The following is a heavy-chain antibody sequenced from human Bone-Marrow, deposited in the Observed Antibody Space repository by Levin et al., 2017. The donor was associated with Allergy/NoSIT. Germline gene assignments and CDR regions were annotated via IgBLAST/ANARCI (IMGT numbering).Heavy chain of an antibody. CDR1: GFTFNSYG. V-gene: IGHV3-30*18. D-gene: IGHD2-21*02. CDR3: AKDQEEVVTAVFTFYYYYGVDV. J-gene: IGHJ6*02. Sequence: GESLKISCAASGFTFNSYGMYWVRQAPGKGLEWVALISYDGSNKYYADSVKGRFTISRDNSKNTLYLQMSSLRAEDTAVYYCAKDQEEVVTAVFTFYYYYGVDVWGQGTTVTVSS. CDR2: ISYDGSNK.